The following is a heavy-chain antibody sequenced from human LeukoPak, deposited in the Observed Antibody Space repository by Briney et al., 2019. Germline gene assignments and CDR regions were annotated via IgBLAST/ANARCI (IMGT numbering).Heavy chain of an antibody. Sequence: GGSLRLSCTVSGFTVSSNSSSWVRQAPGKGLEWVSFIYSGGNTHYSDSVTGRFTISRDNSKNTLYLQMNSLGAEDTAIYYCARRAGEYSHPYDYWGQGTLVTVSS. CDR3: ARRAGEYSHPYDY. CDR1: GFTVSSNS. J-gene: IGHJ4*02. V-gene: IGHV3-53*01. D-gene: IGHD2-15*01. CDR2: IYSGGNT.